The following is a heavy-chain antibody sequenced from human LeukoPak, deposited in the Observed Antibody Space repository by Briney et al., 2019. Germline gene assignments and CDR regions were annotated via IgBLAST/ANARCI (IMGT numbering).Heavy chain of an antibody. CDR2: INPNSGGT. Sequence: ASVKVSCKASGYAFTGYYIHWVRQAPGQGLEWMGWINPNSGGTNYAQKFQGRVTMTRDTSISTAYMELSSLTSDDTAVYSCARQTGTTAKEVNWFDPWGQGTLVTASS. V-gene: IGHV1-2*02. D-gene: IGHD1-1*01. J-gene: IGHJ5*02. CDR3: ARQTGTTAKEVNWFDP. CDR1: GYAFTGYY.